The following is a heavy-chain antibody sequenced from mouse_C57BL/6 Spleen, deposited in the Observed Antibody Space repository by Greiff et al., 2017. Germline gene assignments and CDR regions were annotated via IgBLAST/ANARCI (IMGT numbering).Heavy chain of an antibody. CDR3: ASSITTVPYFDY. Sequence: QVQLQQPGAELVRPGTSVKLSCKASGYTFTSYWMHWVKQRPGQGLEWIGVIDPSDSYTNYNQKFKGKATLTVDTSSSTAYMQLSSLTSEDSAVYYCASSITTVPYFDYWGQGTTLTVSS. D-gene: IGHD1-1*01. V-gene: IGHV1-59*01. CDR2: IDPSDSYT. CDR1: GYTFTSYW. J-gene: IGHJ2*01.